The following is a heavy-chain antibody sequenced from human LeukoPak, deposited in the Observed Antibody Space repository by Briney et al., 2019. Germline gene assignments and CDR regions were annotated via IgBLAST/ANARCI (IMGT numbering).Heavy chain of an antibody. J-gene: IGHJ4*02. CDR3: ARGSSYRYYFDY. Sequence: SETLSLTCTVSGGSISSYYWSWIRQPPGKGLEWIGYIYYSGSTNYNPSLKSRVIISVDTSKNQFSLKLSSVTAADTAVYYCARGSSYRYYFDYWGQGTLVTVSS. CDR2: IYYSGST. V-gene: IGHV4-59*01. CDR1: GGSISSYY. D-gene: IGHD5-18*01.